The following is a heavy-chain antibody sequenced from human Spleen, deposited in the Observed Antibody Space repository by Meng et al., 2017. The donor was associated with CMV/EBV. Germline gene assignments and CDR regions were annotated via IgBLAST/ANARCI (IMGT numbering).Heavy chain of an antibody. J-gene: IGHJ5*02. CDR2: IRNKANSYAT. V-gene: IGHV3-73*01. CDR3: TSLVDTTLA. Sequence: GGSLRLSCAASGFTFSGSFMHWVRQASGKGLEWVGRIRNKANSYATAYAASVKGRFTISRDDSKNTAYLQMNSLKTEDTAVYYCTSLVDTTLAWGQGTLVTVSS. CDR1: GFTFSGSF. D-gene: IGHD5-18*01.